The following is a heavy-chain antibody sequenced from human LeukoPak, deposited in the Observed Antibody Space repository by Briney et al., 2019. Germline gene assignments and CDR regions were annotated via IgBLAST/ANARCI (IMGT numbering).Heavy chain of an antibody. J-gene: IGHJ4*02. CDR3: ARAPSLNYYDNSGRAFDY. V-gene: IGHV1-2*02. CDR1: GYTFTGYY. CDR2: INPNSGGT. D-gene: IGHD3-22*01. Sequence: ASVKVSCKASGYTFTGYYMHWVRQAPGQGLEWMGWINPNSGGTNYAQKFQGRVTMTRDTSISTAYMELSRLRSDDTAVYYCARAPSLNYYDNSGRAFDYWGQGTLVTVSS.